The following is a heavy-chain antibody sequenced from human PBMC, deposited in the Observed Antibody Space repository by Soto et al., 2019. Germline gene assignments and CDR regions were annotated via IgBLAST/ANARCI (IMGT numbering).Heavy chain of an antibody. V-gene: IGHV3-23*01. Sequence: QLLESGGGLVQPGGSLRLSCAASGFTFSSSAMTWVRQAPGKGLEWVSGISGSGASTYYADSVKGRFTISRDISKNTLYLLMNSLRAEDTAVYYCAKGFEGSYWGQGTLVTVSP. CDR2: ISGSGAST. CDR1: GFTFSSSA. CDR3: AKGFEGSY. J-gene: IGHJ4*02.